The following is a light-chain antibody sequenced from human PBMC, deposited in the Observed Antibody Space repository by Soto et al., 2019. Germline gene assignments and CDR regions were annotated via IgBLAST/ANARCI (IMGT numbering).Light chain of an antibody. CDR3: QQFCSSFT. V-gene: IGKV3-20*01. Sequence: EIVLTQSPSTLYLSPGERATLSCGVSQSVSSSYLAWYQQKPGQAPRLLIYDASSRATGIPDRFSGSGSGTDFTLTISRLEPEDFAVYYCQQFCSSFTFGGGTKVEI. J-gene: IGKJ4*01. CDR1: QSVSSSY. CDR2: DAS.